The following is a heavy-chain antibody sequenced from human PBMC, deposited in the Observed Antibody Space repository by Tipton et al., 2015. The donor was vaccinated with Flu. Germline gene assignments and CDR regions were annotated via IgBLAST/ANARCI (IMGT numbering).Heavy chain of an antibody. CDR3: ARLPRHYGDYPLDY. Sequence: LRLSCTVSGGSISRYYWSWVRQTPGKGLEWIGYIYYSGSTSYNSSLMSRVTISVDTSKDQFSLNLYSVTAADTAMYYCARLPRHYGDYPLDYWGPGIMVTVSS. D-gene: IGHD4-17*01. J-gene: IGHJ4*01. CDR1: GGSISRYY. V-gene: IGHV4-59*08. CDR2: IYYSGST.